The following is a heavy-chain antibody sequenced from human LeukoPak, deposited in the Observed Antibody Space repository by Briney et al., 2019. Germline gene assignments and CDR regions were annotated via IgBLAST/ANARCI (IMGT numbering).Heavy chain of an antibody. CDR2: MWYDGGNK. CDR3: ARDQSAGYSSSASSSWGRLGD. V-gene: IGHV3-30*02. J-gene: IGHJ4*02. CDR1: GFTFSSYG. D-gene: IGHD6-13*01. Sequence: GGSLRLSCAASGFTFSSYGMHWVRQAPGKGLEWVAFMWYDGGNKYFADSVKGRFTISRDNSRNTLYLQMNSLSSEDTAVYYCARDQSAGYSSSASSSWGRLGDWGQGTLVTVSS.